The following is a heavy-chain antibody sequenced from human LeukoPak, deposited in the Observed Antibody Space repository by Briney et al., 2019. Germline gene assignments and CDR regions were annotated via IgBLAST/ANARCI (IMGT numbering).Heavy chain of an antibody. J-gene: IGHJ5*02. CDR3: ARGGSMVRGVIIPGGRFDP. Sequence: SETLSLTCTVSGGSISSSSYYWGWIRQPPGKGLEWIGSIYYSGSTYYNPSLKRRVTISVDTSKNQFSLKLSSVTAADTAVYYCARGGSMVRGVIIPGGRFDPWGQGTLVTVSS. CDR2: IYYSGST. D-gene: IGHD3-10*01. V-gene: IGHV4-39*07. CDR1: GGSISSSSYY.